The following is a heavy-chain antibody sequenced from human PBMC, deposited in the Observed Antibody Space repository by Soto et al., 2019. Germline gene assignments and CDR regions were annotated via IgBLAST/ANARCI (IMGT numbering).Heavy chain of an antibody. CDR3: ARGMGTASMWGYYYYGMDV. J-gene: IGHJ6*02. D-gene: IGHD5-18*01. Sequence: PSETLSLTCAVSGGSISSGGYSWSWIRQPPGKGLGWIGYIYHSGSTYYNPSLKSRVTISVDRSKNQFSLKLSSVTAADTAVYYCARGMGTASMWGYYYYGMDVWGQGTTVTVSS. V-gene: IGHV4-30-2*01. CDR1: GGSISSGGYS. CDR2: IYHSGST.